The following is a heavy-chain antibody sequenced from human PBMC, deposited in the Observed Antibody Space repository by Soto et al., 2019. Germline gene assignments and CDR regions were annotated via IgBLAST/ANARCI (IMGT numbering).Heavy chain of an antibody. Sequence: QVQLVESGGGVVQPGRSLRLSCAASGFTFSSYGMHWVRQAPGKGLEWVAVIWYDGSNKYYADSMKGRFNISRDNSKNTRDPQMNSLRHEDTAVYDCATATLTGGSSSLPSSYCGQGTLVTVSS. CDR2: IWYDGSNK. J-gene: IGHJ4*02. D-gene: IGHD6-13*01. CDR3: ATATLTGGSSSLPSSY. CDR1: GFTFSSYG. V-gene: IGHV3-33*01.